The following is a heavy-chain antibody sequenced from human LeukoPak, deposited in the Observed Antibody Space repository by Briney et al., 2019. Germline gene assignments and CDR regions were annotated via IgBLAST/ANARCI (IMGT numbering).Heavy chain of an antibody. CDR2: IYYSGST. V-gene: IGHV4-39*01. CDR1: GGSISSSSYY. J-gene: IGHJ4*02. Sequence: KPSETLSLTCTVSGGSISSSSYYWGWIRQPPGKWLEWIGSIYYSGSTYYNPSLKSRVTISVDTSKNQFSLKLSSVTAADTAVYYCATSGYDTSPEYWGQGTLVTVSS. CDR3: ATSGYDTSPEY. D-gene: IGHD5-12*01.